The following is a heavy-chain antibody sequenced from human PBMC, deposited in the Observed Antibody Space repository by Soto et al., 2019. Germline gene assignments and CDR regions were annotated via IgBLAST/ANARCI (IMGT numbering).Heavy chain of an antibody. Sequence: TLSLTCTVSGGSISSGGYYWSWIRQHPGKGLEWIGYIYYSGSTYYNPSLKSRVTISVDTSKNQFSLKLSSVTAADTAVYYCARVGYCSSTSCPRLRWFDPWGQGTLVTVSS. V-gene: IGHV4-31*03. D-gene: IGHD2-2*01. J-gene: IGHJ5*02. CDR2: IYYSGST. CDR3: ARVGYCSSTSCPRLRWFDP. CDR1: GGSISSGGYY.